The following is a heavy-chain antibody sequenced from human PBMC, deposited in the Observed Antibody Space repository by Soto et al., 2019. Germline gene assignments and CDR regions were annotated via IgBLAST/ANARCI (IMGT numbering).Heavy chain of an antibody. V-gene: IGHV1-3*01. J-gene: IGHJ6*02. CDR1: GYTFTSYA. Sequence: QVQLVQSGAEVKKPWPSVKVSCKASGYTFTSYAMHWVRQAPGQRLEWMGWINAGNGNTKYSQKFQGRVTITRDTSASTAYMELSSLRSEDTAVYYCARDEGWYTNYYGMDVWGQGTTVTVSS. CDR2: INAGNGNT. D-gene: IGHD6-19*01. CDR3: ARDEGWYTNYYGMDV.